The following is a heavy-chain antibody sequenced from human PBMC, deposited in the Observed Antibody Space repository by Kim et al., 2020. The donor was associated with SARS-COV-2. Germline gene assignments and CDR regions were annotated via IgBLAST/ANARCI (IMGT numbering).Heavy chain of an antibody. J-gene: IGHJ4*02. D-gene: IGHD2-15*01. CDR3: ATRGVVAATDFDY. CDR2: ISYDGSNK. Sequence: GGSLRLSCAASGFTFSSYAMHWVRQAPGKGLEWVAVISYDGSNKYYADSVKGRFTISRDNSKNTLYLQMNSLRAEDTAVYYCATRGVVAATDFDYWGQGTLVTVSS. CDR1: GFTFSSYA. V-gene: IGHV3-30*04.